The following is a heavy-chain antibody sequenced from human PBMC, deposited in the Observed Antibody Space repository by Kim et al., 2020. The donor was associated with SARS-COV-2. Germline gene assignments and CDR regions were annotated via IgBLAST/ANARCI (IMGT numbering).Heavy chain of an antibody. J-gene: IGHJ4*02. D-gene: IGHD5-12*01. CDR3: ARVRSGVVDY. V-gene: IGHV4-31*03. CDR1: GGSINSGLYY. Sequence: SETLSLTCTVSGGSINSGLYYWTWIRQHPGRGLEWIGFRHYSGNTYDNTSLKSRVVISLDTPRNQFSLKLSSVTAADSAVYFCARVRSGVVDYWGQGILVTVSS. CDR2: RHYSGNT.